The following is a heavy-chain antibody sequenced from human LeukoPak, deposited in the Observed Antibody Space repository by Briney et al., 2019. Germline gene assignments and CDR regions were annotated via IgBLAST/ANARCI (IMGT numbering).Heavy chain of an antibody. Sequence: GGSLRLSCAASGCTFSSYAMSWVRQAPGKGLEWVSAISGSGGSTYYADSVKGRFTISRDNAKNSLYLQMNSLRAEDTAVYYCARDGATFSGYDWYYYMDVWGKGTTVTVSS. CDR2: ISGSGGST. CDR1: GCTFSSYA. V-gene: IGHV3-23*01. J-gene: IGHJ6*03. CDR3: ARDGATFSGYDWYYYMDV. D-gene: IGHD5-12*01.